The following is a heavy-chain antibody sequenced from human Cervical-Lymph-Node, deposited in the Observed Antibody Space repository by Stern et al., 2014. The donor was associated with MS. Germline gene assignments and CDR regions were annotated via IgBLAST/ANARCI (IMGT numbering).Heavy chain of an antibody. Sequence: QLQLQESGPGLVKPSETLSLTCTVSGGSISSSSYYWGWIRQPPGKGLEWIGSIYYSGSTYYNPSLKSRVTISVDTSTKQFSLKLSSVTAADTAVYYCARLGGYNKPFFDYWGQGTLVTVSS. D-gene: IGHD5-24*01. CDR3: ARLGGYNKPFFDY. V-gene: IGHV4-39*01. CDR1: GGSISSSSYY. J-gene: IGHJ4*02. CDR2: IYYSGST.